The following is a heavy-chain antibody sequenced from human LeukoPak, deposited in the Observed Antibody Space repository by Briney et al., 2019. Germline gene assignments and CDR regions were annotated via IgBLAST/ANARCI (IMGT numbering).Heavy chain of an antibody. CDR1: GGSISSNSYY. J-gene: IGHJ3*01. CDR2: IYSSGST. D-gene: IGHD3-10*01. CDR3: TRSDGYGLVGI. Sequence: SETLSLTCTVSGGSISSNSYYWAWIRQPPGKGLEWIGSIYSSGSTYYNSSLKSRVIILIDTSKNHFSLTLSSVTAADTAVYYCTRSDGYGLVGIWGQGTMVTVSS. V-gene: IGHV4-39*07.